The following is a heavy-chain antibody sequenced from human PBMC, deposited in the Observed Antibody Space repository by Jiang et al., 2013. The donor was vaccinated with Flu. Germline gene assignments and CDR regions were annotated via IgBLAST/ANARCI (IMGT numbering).Heavy chain of an antibody. V-gene: IGHV5-51*01. J-gene: IGHJ4*02. CDR3: ARRGRSSGWGKD. CDR1: GYSFTNYW. CDR2: IYPGDSDT. Sequence: SGYSFTNYWIAWVRQMPGKGLEWMGIIYPGDSDTRYSPSFQGQVTISADKSISTAYLQWGSLKASDTAMYYCARRGRSSGWGKDWGQGTLVSVSS. D-gene: IGHD6-19*01.